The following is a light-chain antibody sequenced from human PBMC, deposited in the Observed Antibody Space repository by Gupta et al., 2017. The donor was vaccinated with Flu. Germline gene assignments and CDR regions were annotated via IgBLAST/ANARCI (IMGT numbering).Light chain of an antibody. CDR2: AAS. CDR1: QGISNY. CDR3: QKYNNAPRT. V-gene: IGKV1-27*01. J-gene: IGKJ1*01. Sequence: DIQMTQSPSSLSASVGDRVTITCRASQGISNYLAWYQQKPGKVPKLLIYAASTVESGVPSRFSGSGSGTDFTLTINSLQPEDAATYYCQKYNNAPRTFGQGTXVEIK.